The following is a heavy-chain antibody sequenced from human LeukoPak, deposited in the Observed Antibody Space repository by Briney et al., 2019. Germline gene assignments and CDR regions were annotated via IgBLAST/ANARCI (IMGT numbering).Heavy chain of an antibody. CDR3: ARPRPLLLGWLPHPDAFDI. J-gene: IGHJ3*02. Sequence: SETLSLTCAVYGGSFSGYYWSWIRQPPGKGLEWIGEINHSGSTNYNPSLKSRVTISVDTSKNQFSLKLSSVTAADTAVYYCARPRPLLLGWLPHPDAFDIWGQGTMVTVSS. CDR2: INHSGST. V-gene: IGHV4-34*01. D-gene: IGHD3-3*01. CDR1: GGSFSGYY.